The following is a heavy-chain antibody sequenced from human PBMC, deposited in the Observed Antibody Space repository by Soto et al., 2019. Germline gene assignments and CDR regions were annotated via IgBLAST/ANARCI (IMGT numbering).Heavy chain of an antibody. Sequence: ASVKFSCKASCYNFRNCWITGLRQAPGQGLEWMGWIGAYNGNRKYLQKLQGRVTMTTDTSTNTAYMELTSLKSDDTAVYYCARVIGVASMDHWGQGTQVTVSS. V-gene: IGHV1-18*01. CDR1: CYNFRNCW. CDR3: ARVIGVASMDH. J-gene: IGHJ4*02. CDR2: IGAYNGNR. D-gene: IGHD5-12*01.